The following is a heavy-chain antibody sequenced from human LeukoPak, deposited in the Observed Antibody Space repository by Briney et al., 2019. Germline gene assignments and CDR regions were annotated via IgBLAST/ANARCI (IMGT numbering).Heavy chain of an antibody. Sequence: GGSLRLSCAASGFPFDDHAMHWVRQAPGKGLEWVSLISWDGGRTYYADSVKGRFLISRDNRKNSLYLQMNSLRVEDTALYFCAKDPIYRRQGEVPPSYYAMDVWGRGTTVTVSS. CDR2: ISWDGGRT. J-gene: IGHJ6*04. CDR1: GFPFDDHA. CDR3: AKDPIYRRQGEVPPSYYAMDV. D-gene: IGHD3-16*01. V-gene: IGHV3-43D*04.